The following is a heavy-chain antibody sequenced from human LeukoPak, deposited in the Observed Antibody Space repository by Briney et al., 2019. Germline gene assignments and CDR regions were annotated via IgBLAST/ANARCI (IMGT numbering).Heavy chain of an antibody. CDR1: GYSIGSGYS. V-gene: IGHV4-38-2*02. J-gene: IGHJ6*03. CDR2: IYHGGNT. Sequence: SETLSLTCTVSGYSIGSGYSWASIRQPPGKGLEWIGTIYHGGNTYYNPSLKSRVTISLDTSKNQFSLRLSSVTAADTAVYYCAREGFYMDVWGKGTTVTVSS. CDR3: AREGFYMDV.